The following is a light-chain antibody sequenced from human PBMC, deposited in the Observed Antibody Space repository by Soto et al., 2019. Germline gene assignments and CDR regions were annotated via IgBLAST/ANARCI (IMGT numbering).Light chain of an antibody. J-gene: IGKJ2*01. CDR3: QPNYNDTAFT. V-gene: IGKV1-39*01. CDR1: QSIGTY. CDR2: GAS. Sequence: DIQMTQSPSPLSASVGDRVTITCRASQSIGTYLNWYQQRSGKAPKLLIFGASNLQRGGPSRFSGSGSGADFPLTISSLQHEDFANYFCQPNYNDTAFTFGQGTKLDIK.